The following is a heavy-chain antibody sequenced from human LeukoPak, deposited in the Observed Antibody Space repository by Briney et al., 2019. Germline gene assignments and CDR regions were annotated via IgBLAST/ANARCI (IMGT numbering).Heavy chain of an antibody. CDR3: ARVEDSSGLVPAFDI. CDR2: IYYSGST. Sequence: PSQTLSLTCTVSGGSISSGGYYWSWIRQHPGKGLEWIGYIYYSGSTYYNPSLKSRVTISVDTSKNQFSLKLSSVTAADTAVYYCARVEDSSGLVPAFDIWGQGTMVTVSS. D-gene: IGHD6-19*01. J-gene: IGHJ3*02. CDR1: GGSISSGGYY. V-gene: IGHV4-31*03.